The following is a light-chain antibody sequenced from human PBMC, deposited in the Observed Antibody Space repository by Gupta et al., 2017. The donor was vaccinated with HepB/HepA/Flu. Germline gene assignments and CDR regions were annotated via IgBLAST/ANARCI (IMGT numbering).Light chain of an antibody. CDR1: SSNIGNKY. Sequence: QSLLTQPPSVSVAPGQKVTISCSGSSSNIGNKYVSWYQQFPGTAPKLLIYDNNKRPSGIPDRFSGSKSGTSATLGITGLQTGDEADYYCGTWDTSLSVAVFGGGTKLTVL. V-gene: IGLV1-51*01. CDR3: GTWDTSLSVAV. J-gene: IGLJ2*01. CDR2: DNN.